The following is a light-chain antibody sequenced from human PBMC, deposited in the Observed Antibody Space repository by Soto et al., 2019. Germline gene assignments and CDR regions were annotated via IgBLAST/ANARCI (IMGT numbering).Light chain of an antibody. Sequence: ETVLTQSPATLSLSPGESATLSCRASQSVSTYLAWYQQKPGQAPRLLIYDASNRVTGIPARFRGSGSGTDFTLTISSLEPEDFAVYYCQQRGNRPPWTFGQGTKVDIK. J-gene: IGKJ1*01. CDR1: QSVSTY. CDR3: QQRGNRPPWT. CDR2: DAS. V-gene: IGKV3-11*01.